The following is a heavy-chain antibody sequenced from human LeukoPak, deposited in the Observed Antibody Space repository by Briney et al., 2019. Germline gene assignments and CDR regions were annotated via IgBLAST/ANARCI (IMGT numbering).Heavy chain of an antibody. Sequence: ASVKVSCKTSGGTVTTYAISWVRQAPGQGLEWMGGIIPIFDTPDHAQRFQGRVTITADRSTGTEYLELSSLRSEDTAVYYCARSHSSSSGHDAFNIWGQGTLVTVSS. V-gene: IGHV1-69*06. CDR2: IIPIFDTP. D-gene: IGHD6-6*01. J-gene: IGHJ3*02. CDR3: ARSHSSSSGHDAFNI. CDR1: GGTVTTYA.